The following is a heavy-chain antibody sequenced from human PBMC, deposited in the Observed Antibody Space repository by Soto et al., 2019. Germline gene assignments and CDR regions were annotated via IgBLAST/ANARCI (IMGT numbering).Heavy chain of an antibody. D-gene: IGHD2-2*01. CDR2: INPNSGGT. Sequence: QVQLVQSGAEVKKPGASVKVSCKASGYTFTGYYMHWVRQAPGQGLECMGWINPNSGGTNYAQKFQGWVTMTRDTSISTAYMGLSRLRSDDTAVYYCARGELGYCSSTSCPMVGGMDVWGQGTTVTVSS. J-gene: IGHJ6*02. V-gene: IGHV1-2*04. CDR1: GYTFTGYY. CDR3: ARGELGYCSSTSCPMVGGMDV.